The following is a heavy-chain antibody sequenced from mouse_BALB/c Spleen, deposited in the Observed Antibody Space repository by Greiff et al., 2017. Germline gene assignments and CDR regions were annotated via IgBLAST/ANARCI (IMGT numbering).Heavy chain of an antibody. V-gene: IGHV1S29*02. D-gene: IGHD2-2*01. CDR2: IYPYNGGT. CDR3: AREGWLRRDMDY. CDR1: GYTFTDYN. Sequence: VQLQQSGPELVKPGASVKISCKASGYTFTDYNMHWVKQSHGKSLEWIGYIYPYNGGTGYNQKFKSKATLTVDNSSSTAYMELRSLTSEDSAVYYCAREGWLRRDMDYWGQGTSVTVSS. J-gene: IGHJ4*01.